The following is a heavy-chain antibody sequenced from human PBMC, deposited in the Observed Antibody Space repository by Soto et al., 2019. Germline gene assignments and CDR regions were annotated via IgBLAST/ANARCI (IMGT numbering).Heavy chain of an antibody. D-gene: IGHD2-2*01. CDR3: AKDREYQLLKYYFDY. Sequence: QVQLVESGGGVVQPGRSLRLSCAASGFTFSSYGMHWVRQAPGKGLEWVAVISYDGSNKYYADSGKGRFTISRDNSKSTLYLQMNRLRAEDTAVYYCAKDREYQLLKYYFDYWGQGTLVTVSS. CDR1: GFTFSSYG. J-gene: IGHJ4*02. CDR2: ISYDGSNK. V-gene: IGHV3-30*18.